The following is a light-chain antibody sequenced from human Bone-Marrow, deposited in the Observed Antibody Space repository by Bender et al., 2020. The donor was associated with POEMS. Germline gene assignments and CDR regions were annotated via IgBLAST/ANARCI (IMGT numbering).Light chain of an antibody. J-gene: IGLJ1*01. CDR1: PLPNKY. CDR2: KDK. Sequence: YELTQSPSVSVSPGETARITCSGDPLPNKYVYWYQKKPGQAPVLVIYKDKARPSGIPERFSGSISGPIATLSIAGVQAEDEADYYCRSGDISGTNVFGPGTEVTVL. V-gene: IGLV3-25*03. CDR3: RSGDISGTNV.